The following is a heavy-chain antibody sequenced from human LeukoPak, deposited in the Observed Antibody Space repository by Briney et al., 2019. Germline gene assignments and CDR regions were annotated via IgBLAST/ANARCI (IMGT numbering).Heavy chain of an antibody. D-gene: IGHD4-17*01. Sequence: GGSLRLSCAASGFTFSDYYMSWIRQAPGKGLEWVSYVSSSGSTIYYADSVKGRFTISRDNAKNSLYLQMNSLRAEDTAVYYCARKIYGDTYYFDYWGQGTLVTVSS. CDR2: VSSSGSTI. V-gene: IGHV3-11*01. CDR1: GFTFSDYY. J-gene: IGHJ4*02. CDR3: ARKIYGDTYYFDY.